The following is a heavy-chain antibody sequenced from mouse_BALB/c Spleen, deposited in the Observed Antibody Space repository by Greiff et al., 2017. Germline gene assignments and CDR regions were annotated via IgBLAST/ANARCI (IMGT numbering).Heavy chain of an antibody. D-gene: IGHD2-2*01. Sequence: EVKVVESGGGLVQPGGSRKLSCAASGFTFSSFGMHWVRQAPEKGLEWVAYISSGSSTIYYADTVKGRFTISRDNPKNTLFLQMTSLRSEDTAMYYCARFYYGYDAAMDYWGQGTSVTVSS. CDR3: ARFYYGYDAAMDY. V-gene: IGHV5-17*02. J-gene: IGHJ4*01. CDR2: ISSGSSTI. CDR1: GFTFSSFG.